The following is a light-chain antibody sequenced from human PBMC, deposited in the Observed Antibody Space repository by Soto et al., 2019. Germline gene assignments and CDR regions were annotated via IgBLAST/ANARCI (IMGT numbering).Light chain of an antibody. CDR1: QSVSSY. CDR2: DAS. Sequence: DIVLTQSPGTLSLSPGERATLSCRASQSVSSYLAWYQQKPGQAPSLLIYDASNRATGIPARFSGSVSGTDGTITISSLEPEDGSVYYCQQRSNWPTTFGQGTRLEIK. V-gene: IGKV3-11*01. CDR3: QQRSNWPTT. J-gene: IGKJ5*01.